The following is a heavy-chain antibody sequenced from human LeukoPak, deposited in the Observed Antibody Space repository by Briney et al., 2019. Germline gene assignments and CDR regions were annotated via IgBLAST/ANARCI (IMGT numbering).Heavy chain of an antibody. CDR3: LYVQPDDPEARRRWPQGRAFDL. CDR1: GFPFGTYA. Sequence: GGSLRLSCAASGFPFGTYAMSWVRQGPGKGLEWVSAISGIGTYTYYADSVKGRFTISRDNSKNTLYLQMHSLRAEDTAVYYSLYVQPDDPEARRRWPQGRAFDLWGQGTMVTVSS. D-gene: IGHD3-10*02. J-gene: IGHJ3*01. CDR2: ISGIGTYT. V-gene: IGHV3-23*01.